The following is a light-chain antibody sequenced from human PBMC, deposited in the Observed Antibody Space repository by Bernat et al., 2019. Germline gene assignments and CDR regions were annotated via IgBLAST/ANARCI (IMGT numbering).Light chain of an antibody. Sequence: QSALTQPPSVSGSPGQSVTISCTGTSSDVGSYNRVSWYQQPPGTAPKPMIYEVNNRPSGVPDRFSGSKSGNTASRTISGLQAEDEADYYCCSFTTTTTWVFGGGTKLTVL. CDR1: SSDVGSYNR. J-gene: IGLJ3*02. CDR2: EVN. CDR3: CSFTTTTTWV. V-gene: IGLV2-18*02.